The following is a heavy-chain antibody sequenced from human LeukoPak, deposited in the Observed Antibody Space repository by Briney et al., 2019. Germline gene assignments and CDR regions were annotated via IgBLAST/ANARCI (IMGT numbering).Heavy chain of an antibody. V-gene: IGHV3-23*01. CDR1: GFTFSSYA. CDR2: FSGSGGST. J-gene: IGHJ4*02. Sequence: PGGSLRLSCAASGFTFSSYAMSWVRQARGKGLEWVSTFSGSGGSTYYADSVKGRFTISRDNSKNTLFLQMNRLRAEDTAVYYCAGRRVLDASFDYWGQGTLVTVSS. CDR3: AGRRVLDASFDY. D-gene: IGHD3-16*01.